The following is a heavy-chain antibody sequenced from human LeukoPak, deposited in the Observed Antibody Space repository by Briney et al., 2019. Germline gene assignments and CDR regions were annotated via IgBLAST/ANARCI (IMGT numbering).Heavy chain of an antibody. D-gene: IGHD6-6*01. CDR2: IYFSGGNT. Sequence: PGESLRLSCAASGFTFSNYAMSWVRQAPGKGLERVSSIYFSGGNTYSADSVKGRFTISRDNSRNTLYLQMNSLRAEDTAVYYCVKDQGEAIVPRRFDYWGQGTLVTVSS. CDR3: VKDQGEAIVPRRFDY. V-gene: IGHV3-23*01. J-gene: IGHJ4*02. CDR1: GFTFSNYA.